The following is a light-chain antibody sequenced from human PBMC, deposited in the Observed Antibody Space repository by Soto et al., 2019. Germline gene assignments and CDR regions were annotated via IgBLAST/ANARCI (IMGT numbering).Light chain of an antibody. CDR2: GNN. J-gene: IGLJ2*01. CDR1: SSNIGSNT. Sequence: QSVLTQPPSVSETPGQRVTISCSGSSSNIGSNTVNWYRHLPGTAPKLLIYGNNQRPSGVPDRFSGSKSGTSASLAISGLQSEDEADYYCAAWDDSLDAVVFGGGTKLTVL. V-gene: IGLV1-44*01. CDR3: AAWDDSLDAVV.